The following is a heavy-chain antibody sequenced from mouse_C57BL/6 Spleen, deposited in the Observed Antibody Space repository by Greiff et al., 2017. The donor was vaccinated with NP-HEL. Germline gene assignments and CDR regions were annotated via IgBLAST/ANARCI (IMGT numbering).Heavy chain of an antibody. CDR3: ARHERGIYYAMDY. J-gene: IGHJ4*01. CDR2: IWSDGST. CDR1: GFSLTSYG. Sequence: VQGVESGPGLVAPSQSLSITCTVSGFSLTSYGVHWVRQPPGKGLEWLVVIWSDGSTTYNSALKSRLSISKDNSKSQVFLKMNSLQTDDTAMYYCARHERGIYYAMDYWGQGTSVTVSS. V-gene: IGHV2-6-1*01.